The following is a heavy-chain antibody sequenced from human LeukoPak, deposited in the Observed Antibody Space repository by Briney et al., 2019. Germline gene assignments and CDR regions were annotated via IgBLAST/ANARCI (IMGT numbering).Heavy chain of an antibody. CDR3: ARPNYYDSSGYSAGDAFDI. D-gene: IGHD3-22*01. V-gene: IGHV1-3*01. Sequence: ASVKVSCKASGYTFTSYAMHWVRQAPGQRLEWMGWINAGNGNTKYSQKFQGRDTITRDTSASTAYMELSSLRSEDTAVYYCARPNYYDSSGYSAGDAFDIWGQGTMVTVSS. J-gene: IGHJ3*02. CDR2: INAGNGNT. CDR1: GYTFTSYA.